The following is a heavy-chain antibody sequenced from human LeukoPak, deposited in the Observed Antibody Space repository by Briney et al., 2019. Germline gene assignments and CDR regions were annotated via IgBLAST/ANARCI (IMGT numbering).Heavy chain of an antibody. CDR2: ISSSGSTI. V-gene: IGHV3-48*03. J-gene: IGHJ4*02. D-gene: IGHD3-10*01. Sequence: PGGCLRLSCAASGFTFSSYEMNWVRQAPGKGLEWVSYISSSGSTIYYADSVKGRFTISRDNARNSLYLQMNSLRAEDTAVYYCARLDYYGSGSYFDYWGQGTLVTVSS. CDR3: ARLDYYGSGSYFDY. CDR1: GFTFSSYE.